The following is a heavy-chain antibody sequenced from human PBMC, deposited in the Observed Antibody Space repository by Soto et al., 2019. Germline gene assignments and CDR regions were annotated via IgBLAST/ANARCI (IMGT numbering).Heavy chain of an antibody. Sequence: EVQLVESGGGLVQPGGSLRLSCAASGFTFSDYAMHWVRQAPGKGLVWVSRINTDGSDTRYADSVRGRFTISRDNAKNMLYLQMNSLRDEDTYVYYCAGETWKYSSSIDPWGQGTLVTVSS. CDR1: GFTFSDYA. D-gene: IGHD6-13*01. CDR3: AGETWKYSSSIDP. J-gene: IGHJ5*02. CDR2: INTDGSDT. V-gene: IGHV3-74*01.